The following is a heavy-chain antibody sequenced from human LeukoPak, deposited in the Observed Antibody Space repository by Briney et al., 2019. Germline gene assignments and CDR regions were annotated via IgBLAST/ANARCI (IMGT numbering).Heavy chain of an antibody. CDR2: IYYSGST. Sequence: SETLSLTCTVSGGSISSYYWSWIRQPPGKGLEWIGFIYYSGSTNYNPSLKSRVTISVDTSKNQFFLKLGSVTAADTAVYYCARHHRLLGYCSGGSCPGSAFDIWGQGTMVTVSS. V-gene: IGHV4-59*01. D-gene: IGHD2-15*01. CDR3: ARHHRLLGYCSGGSCPGSAFDI. CDR1: GGSISSYY. J-gene: IGHJ3*02.